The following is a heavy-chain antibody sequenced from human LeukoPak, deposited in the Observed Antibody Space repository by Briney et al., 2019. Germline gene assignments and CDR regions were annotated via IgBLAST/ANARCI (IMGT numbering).Heavy chain of an antibody. CDR1: GYSFTNYW. CDR2: IYPGDSDT. D-gene: IGHD1-26*01. J-gene: IGHJ3*02. CDR3: ARRIMGELRDAFDI. V-gene: IGHV5-51*01. Sequence: MTGESLKISCKASGYSFTNYWIAWVRQMPGKGLEWVGIIYPGDSDTRYSPSFQGQVTISADKSISTAYLQWSSLKASDTAMYYCARRIMGELRDAFDIWGQGTMVTVSS.